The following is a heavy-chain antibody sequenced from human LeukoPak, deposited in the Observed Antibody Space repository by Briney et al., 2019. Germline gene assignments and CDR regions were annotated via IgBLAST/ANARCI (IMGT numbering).Heavy chain of an antibody. J-gene: IGHJ4*02. CDR2: IYYSGTT. Sequence: SETLSLTCTVSGGSINSYYWSWIRHPPGKRLEWIGYIYYSGTTRYNPSLKSRVALSVDTSQNQFSLKLSSVAAADTAIYYCARARTGASHFDYWGRGTLVTVSS. CDR1: GGSINSYY. CDR3: ARARTGASHFDY. V-gene: IGHV4-59*01. D-gene: IGHD1-7*01.